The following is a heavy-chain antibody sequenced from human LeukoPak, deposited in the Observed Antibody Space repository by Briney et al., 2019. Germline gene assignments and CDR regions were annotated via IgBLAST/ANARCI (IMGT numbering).Heavy chain of an antibody. V-gene: IGHV4-4*09. CDR2: IYSGST. CDR1: GGSISAYY. Sequence: PSETLSLTCTVSGGSISAYYWNWIQQSPGKGLEWIGYIYSGSTTYSPSLKSRVTISVDTSKNQFSLKLSSVTAADTAVYYCARRLRTFFDYWGQGTLVTVSS. CDR3: ARRLRTFFDY. J-gene: IGHJ4*02.